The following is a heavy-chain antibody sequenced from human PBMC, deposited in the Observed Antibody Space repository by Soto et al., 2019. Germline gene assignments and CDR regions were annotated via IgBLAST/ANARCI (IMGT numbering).Heavy chain of an antibody. CDR2: FRTGGDDGTT. Sequence: EVQLLESGGTLVQPGGSLRLSCAASGFTFSSYSMSWVRQAPGKGLEWVSGFRTGGDDGTTYYADSVKGRFTISRDNSKNTLFLQMNSLRAEDTAVYYCARSVEMATITWEEDAFDIWGQGTMVTVSS. CDR3: ARSVEMATITWEEDAFDI. J-gene: IGHJ3*02. D-gene: IGHD5-12*01. V-gene: IGHV3-23*01. CDR1: GFTFSSYS.